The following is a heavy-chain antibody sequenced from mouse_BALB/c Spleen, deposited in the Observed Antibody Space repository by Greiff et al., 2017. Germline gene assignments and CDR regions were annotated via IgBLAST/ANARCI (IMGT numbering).Heavy chain of an antibody. CDR1: GYTFTSYW. CDR3: NAHPMITTGSWYFDV. V-gene: IGHV1S127*01. D-gene: IGHD2-4*01. J-gene: IGHJ1*01. Sequence: QVQLQQPGAELVKPGASVKMSCKASGYTFTSYWMHWVKQRPGQGLEWIGVIDPSDSYTSYNQKFKGKATLTVDTSSSTAYMQLSSLTSEDSAVYYCNAHPMITTGSWYFDVWGAGTTVTVSS. CDR2: IDPSDSYT.